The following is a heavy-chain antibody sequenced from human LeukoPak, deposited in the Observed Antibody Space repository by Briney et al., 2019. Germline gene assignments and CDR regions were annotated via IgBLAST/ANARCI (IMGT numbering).Heavy chain of an antibody. Sequence: GGSLRLSCAASGFTFSSYAMHWVRQAPGKGLEWVAVISYDGSNKYYANSVKGRFTISRDNSKNTLYLQMNSLRAEDTAVYYCARAQDSSGYYPDYWGQGTPVTVSS. CDR2: ISYDGSNK. D-gene: IGHD3-22*01. CDR1: GFTFSSYA. CDR3: ARAQDSSGYYPDY. V-gene: IGHV3-30*04. J-gene: IGHJ4*02.